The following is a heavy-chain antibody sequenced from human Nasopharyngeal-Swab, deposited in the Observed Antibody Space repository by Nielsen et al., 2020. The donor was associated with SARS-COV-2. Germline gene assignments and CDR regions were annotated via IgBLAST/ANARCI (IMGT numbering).Heavy chain of an antibody. CDR2: ISGSGGST. Sequence: VGSLRLSCAASGFTFSSYAMSWVRQAPGKGLEWVSAISGSGGSTYYADSVKGRFTISRDNSKNTLYLQMNSLRAEDTAVYYCAKDLLAYDILTGYSSWGQGTLVTVSS. D-gene: IGHD3-9*01. CDR1: GFTFSSYA. J-gene: IGHJ4*02. V-gene: IGHV3-23*01. CDR3: AKDLLAYDILTGYSS.